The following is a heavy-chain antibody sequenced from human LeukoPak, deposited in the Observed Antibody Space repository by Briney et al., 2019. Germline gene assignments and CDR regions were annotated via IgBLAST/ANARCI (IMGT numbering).Heavy chain of an antibody. V-gene: IGHV4-38-2*02. CDR3: ARFVVVVPAAMNYFDY. CDR2: IYHSGST. Sequence: SETLSLTCTVSGYSISSGYYWGWIRQPPGKGLEWIGSIYHSGSTYYNPSLKSRVTISVDTSKNQFSLKLSSVTAADTAVYYCARFVVVVPAAMNYFDYWGQGTLVTVSS. J-gene: IGHJ4*02. CDR1: GYSISSGYY. D-gene: IGHD2-2*01.